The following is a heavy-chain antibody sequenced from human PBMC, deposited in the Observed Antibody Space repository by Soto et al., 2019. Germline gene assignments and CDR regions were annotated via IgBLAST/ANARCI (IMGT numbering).Heavy chain of an antibody. CDR1: GGSISSGDYY. D-gene: IGHD6-6*01. CDR3: AAERIAARRFGY. Sequence: QVQLQESGPGLVKPSQTLSLTCTVSGGSISSGDYYWSWIRQPPGKGLEWIGYIYYSGSTYYNPSLKCRVTISVDTSKNQFSPKLSSVTAADTAVYYCAAERIAARRFGYWGQGTLVTVSS. CDR2: IYYSGST. V-gene: IGHV4-30-4*01. J-gene: IGHJ4*02.